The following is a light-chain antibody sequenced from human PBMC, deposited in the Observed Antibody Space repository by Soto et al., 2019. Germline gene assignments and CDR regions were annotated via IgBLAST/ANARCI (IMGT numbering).Light chain of an antibody. Sequence: QSVLTQPPSVSGAPGQRVTISCTGSSSNIGAGYDVHWYQQLPGTAPKLLMYANSNRPSGVPDRFSGSKSGTSASLAITGLQADDEADYYCQSYDTSLSVVFGGGTKLTVL. CDR3: QSYDTSLSVV. J-gene: IGLJ2*01. V-gene: IGLV1-40*01. CDR1: SSNIGAGYD. CDR2: ANS.